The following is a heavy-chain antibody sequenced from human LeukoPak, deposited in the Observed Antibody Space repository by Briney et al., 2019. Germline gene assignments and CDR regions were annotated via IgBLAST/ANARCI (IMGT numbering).Heavy chain of an antibody. Sequence: ASVKVSCKASGYTLTGYYMHWVRQAPGQGLEWMGWINPNSGGTNYAQKFQGRVTMTRDTSISTAYMELSRLRSDDTAVYYCARDSDSAGTLIFDHWGQGTLVTVSS. CDR3: ARDSDSAGTLIFDH. CDR1: GYTLTGYY. CDR2: INPNSGGT. V-gene: IGHV1-2*02. J-gene: IGHJ4*02. D-gene: IGHD6-13*01.